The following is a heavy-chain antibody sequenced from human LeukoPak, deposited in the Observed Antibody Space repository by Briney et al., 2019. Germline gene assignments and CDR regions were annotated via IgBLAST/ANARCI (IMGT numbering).Heavy chain of an antibody. J-gene: IGHJ4*02. CDR1: GFTFSNYE. V-gene: IGHV3-48*03. D-gene: IGHD4-23*01. Sequence: GGSLKLSCAASGFTFSNYEMHWVRQAPGKGLEWVSYISSSGSDIYYADSVKGRFTISRDNAKNSLYLHMNSLRAEDTAVYYCARDYGGSSPFDYWGQGTLVTVSS. CDR3: ARDYGGSSPFDY. CDR2: ISSSGSDI.